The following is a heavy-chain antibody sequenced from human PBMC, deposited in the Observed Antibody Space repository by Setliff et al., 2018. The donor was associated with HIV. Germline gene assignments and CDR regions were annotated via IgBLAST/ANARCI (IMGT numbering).Heavy chain of an antibody. CDR2: INLVTGKT. CDR3: ANGGSGGQFDH. V-gene: IGHV1-3*01. CDR1: GYTFAQSHD. D-gene: IGHD3-16*01. J-gene: IGHJ4*02. Sequence: APVKVSCKTSGYTFAQSHDLHWVRQVPGQGPEWMGWINLVTGKTAYLQKFQGRVIITREISANTAYMGMSSLRSEDTAVYFCANGGSGGQFDHWGQGTLVTVSS.